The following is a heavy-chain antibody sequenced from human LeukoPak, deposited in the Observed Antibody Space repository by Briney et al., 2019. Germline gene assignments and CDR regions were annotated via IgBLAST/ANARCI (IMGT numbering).Heavy chain of an antibody. CDR3: ARDLITMVRGVNGLFDY. Sequence: GGSLRLSCTASGFTFSNYWMHWVRQAPGKGLVWVSRIKGDGSDTNYADSVKGRFSISRDNAKNTLYLQMNSLRAEDTAVYYCARDLITMVRGVNGLFDYWGQGTLVTVSS. CDR1: GFTFSNYW. V-gene: IGHV3-74*01. J-gene: IGHJ4*02. CDR2: IKGDGSDT. D-gene: IGHD3-10*01.